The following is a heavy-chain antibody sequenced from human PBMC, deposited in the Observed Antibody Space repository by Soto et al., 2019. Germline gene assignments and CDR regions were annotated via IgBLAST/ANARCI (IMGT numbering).Heavy chain of an antibody. D-gene: IGHD1-26*01. CDR1: DDSIKSGGYY. CDR2: IYNSGTT. CDR3: ARGVVVVLSGIEEVINSLFDS. J-gene: IGHJ5*01. Sequence: SETLSLTCTVSDDSIKSGGYYWTWIRQHPGKGLEWISFIYNSGTTYYNPSLMSRVLTSIDKSQNQFSLKLSSVTAADTAVYFCARGVVVVLSGIEEVINSLFDSWGEGALVTVSS. V-gene: IGHV4-31*03.